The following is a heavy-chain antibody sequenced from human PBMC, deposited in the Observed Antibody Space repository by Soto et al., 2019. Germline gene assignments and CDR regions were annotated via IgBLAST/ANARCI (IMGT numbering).Heavy chain of an antibody. CDR1: GGTFSSYT. CDR3: ARDYQVDTAMVVWFDP. CDR2: IIPILGIA. V-gene: IGHV1-69*08. J-gene: IGHJ5*02. Sequence: QVQLVQSGAEVKKPGSSVKVSCKASGGTFSSYTISWVRQAPGQGLEWMGRIIPILGIANYAQKFQGRVTITADKSTSTAYMELSSLRSEDTAVYYCARDYQVDTAMVVWFDPWGEGTLVTVSS. D-gene: IGHD5-18*01.